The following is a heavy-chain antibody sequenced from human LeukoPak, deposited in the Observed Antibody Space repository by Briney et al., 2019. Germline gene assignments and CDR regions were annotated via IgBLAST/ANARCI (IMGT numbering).Heavy chain of an antibody. J-gene: IGHJ6*03. CDR3: ARLTARRGGYYYYYMDV. D-gene: IGHD6-6*01. V-gene: IGHV3-7*01. Sequence: GGSLRLSCAASGFTVSHRWTTWVRQAPGKGLEWVANRKQDGSEKYYVDSVKGRFTISRDNAKNSLYLQMNSLRAEDTAVYYCARLTARRGGYYYYYMDVWGKGTTVTVSS. CDR1: GFTVSHRW. CDR2: RKQDGSEK.